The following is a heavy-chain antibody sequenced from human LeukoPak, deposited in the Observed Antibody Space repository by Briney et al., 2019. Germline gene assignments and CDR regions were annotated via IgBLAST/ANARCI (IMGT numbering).Heavy chain of an antibody. J-gene: IGHJ4*02. D-gene: IGHD3-16*01. CDR1: GFTFTTYS. CDR2: IYAGDSST. CDR3: ARHSCYDS. V-gene: IGHV5-51*01. Sequence: HGESLKISCKGSGFTFTTYSFAWVRQMPGKGLEWVGVIYAGDSSTRYSPSFQGQVTISVDKSISTASLQWSSLKASDSAIYYCARHSCYDSWGQGTLVTVSS.